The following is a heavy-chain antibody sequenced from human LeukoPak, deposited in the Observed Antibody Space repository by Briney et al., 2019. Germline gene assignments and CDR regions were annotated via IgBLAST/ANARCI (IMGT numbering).Heavy chain of an antibody. CDR1: GFTFTDHY. V-gene: IGHV3-69-1*01. CDR3: TRDLHTVIPPGGIDY. J-gene: IGHJ4*02. CDR2: ITETSHV. Sequence: GGSLRLSCTVSGFTFTDHYMTWLRQAPGKGLEWVSSITETSHVYYAESVKGRFTISRDNAKNLVFLQIKSLRVEDTAVYFCTRDLHTVIPPGGIDYWGQGTPVTVSS. D-gene: IGHD4-17*01.